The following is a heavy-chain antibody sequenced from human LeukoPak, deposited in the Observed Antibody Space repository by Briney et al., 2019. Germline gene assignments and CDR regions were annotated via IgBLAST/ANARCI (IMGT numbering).Heavy chain of an antibody. V-gene: IGHV3-30*04. J-gene: IGHJ4*02. CDR1: GFTFSSYA. CDR2: ISYDGSNK. CDR3: ARLWEPYSHDY. Sequence: PGRSLRLSCAAFGFTFSSYAMHWVRQAPGKGLEWVAVISYDGSNKYYADSVKGRFTISRDNSKNTLYLQMNSLRAEDTAVYYCARLWEPYSHDYWGQGTLVTVSS. D-gene: IGHD1-26*01.